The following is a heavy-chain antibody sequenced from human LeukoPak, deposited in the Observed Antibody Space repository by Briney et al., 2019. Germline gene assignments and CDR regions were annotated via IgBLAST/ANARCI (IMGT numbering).Heavy chain of an antibody. CDR1: GFTFSSYS. CDR3: ASWGATHTNWLDP. D-gene: IGHD1-26*01. V-gene: IGHV3-48*01. J-gene: IGHJ5*02. Sequence: GGSLRLSCAASGFTFSSYSMNWVRQAPGKGLEWVSYISSSSSTTYYADSVKGRFTISRDNAKNSLYLQMNGLRAEDTAVYYCASWGATHTNWLDPWGQGTLVTVSS. CDR2: ISSSSSTT.